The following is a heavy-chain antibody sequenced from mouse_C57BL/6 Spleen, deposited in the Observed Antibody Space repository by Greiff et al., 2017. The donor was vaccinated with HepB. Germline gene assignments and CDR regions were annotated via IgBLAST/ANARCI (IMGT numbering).Heavy chain of an antibody. Sequence: VQLQQSGAELVRPGASVKLSCKASGYTFTVYYINWVKQRPGQGLEWIARIYPGSGNTYYNEKFKGKATLTAEKSSSTAYMQLSSLTSEDSAVYFCAREGGGKGAWFAYWGQGTLVTVSA. CDR2: IYPGSGNT. J-gene: IGHJ3*01. CDR1: GYTFTVYY. V-gene: IGHV1-76*01. D-gene: IGHD1-1*02. CDR3: AREGGGKGAWFAY.